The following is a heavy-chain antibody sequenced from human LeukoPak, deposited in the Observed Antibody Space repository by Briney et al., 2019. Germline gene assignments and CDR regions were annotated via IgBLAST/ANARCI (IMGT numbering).Heavy chain of an antibody. CDR2: IYPGDSDT. CDR1: GYSFTSYW. V-gene: IGHV5-51*01. J-gene: IGHJ4*02. CDR3: ARRRDLYSGSYYPFDY. Sequence: GESLKISCKGSGYSFTSYWIGWVRQMPGKGLEWMGIIYPGDSDTRYSPSFQGQVTISADRSISTAYLQWSSLKASDTAMYYCARRRDLYSGSYYPFDYWGQGTLVTVSS. D-gene: IGHD1-26*01.